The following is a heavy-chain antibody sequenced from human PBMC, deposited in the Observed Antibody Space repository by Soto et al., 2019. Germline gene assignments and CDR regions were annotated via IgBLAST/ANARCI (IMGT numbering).Heavy chain of an antibody. V-gene: IGHV1-69*01. CDR3: ARDHSPDYDYGMDV. D-gene: IGHD2-15*01. J-gene: IGHJ6*02. Sequence: QVQLVQSGAEVKKPGSSVKVSCKASGGTFSSYAISWVRQAPGQGLEWMGGSIPIFGTANYAQKFQGRVTITADESTSTAYMELSSLRSEDTDVYYCARDHSPDYDYGMDVWGQGTTVTVSS. CDR2: SIPIFGTA. CDR1: GGTFSSYA.